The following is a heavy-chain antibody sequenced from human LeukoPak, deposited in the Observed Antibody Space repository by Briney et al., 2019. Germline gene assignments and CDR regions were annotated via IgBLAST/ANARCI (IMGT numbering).Heavy chain of an antibody. J-gene: IGHJ4*02. CDR3: AITFSGYASKFDY. Sequence: PGGSLRLSCAASGFTFSSYAMSWVRQAPGKGLEWVSAISGSGGSTYYADSVKGRFSISRDNSKNTLYLQMNSLRAEDTAVYYCAITFSGYASKFDYWGQGTLVTVSS. D-gene: IGHD5-12*01. V-gene: IGHV3-23*01. CDR1: GFTFSSYA. CDR2: ISGSGGST.